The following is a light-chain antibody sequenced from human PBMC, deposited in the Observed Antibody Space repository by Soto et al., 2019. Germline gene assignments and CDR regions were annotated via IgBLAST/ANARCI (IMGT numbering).Light chain of an antibody. CDR2: YMS. CDR3: HQRQSWPRT. V-gene: IGKV3-11*01. CDR1: QYVGSR. Sequence: EIVLTQSPATLSSSPGETATLSCRASQYVGSRLAWYQHKPGQAPRLLIYYMSKRATGIPARFSGSGPGTDFTLTISSLAPDDFAIYYCHQRQSWPRTFGQGTKVDIK. J-gene: IGKJ1*01.